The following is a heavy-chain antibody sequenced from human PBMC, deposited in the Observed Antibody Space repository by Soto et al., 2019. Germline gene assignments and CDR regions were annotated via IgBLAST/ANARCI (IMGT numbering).Heavy chain of an antibody. J-gene: IGHJ4*02. CDR2: ISGSGGST. D-gene: IGHD2-2*01. Sequence: GGSLRLSCAASGFTFSSYAMSWVRQAPGKGLEWVSAISGSGGSTYYADSVKGRFTISRDNSKNTLYLQMNSLRAEDTAVDYCAKAENSTSCYDYWGQGTLVTVSS. CDR1: GFTFSSYA. V-gene: IGHV3-23*01. CDR3: AKAENSTSCYDY.